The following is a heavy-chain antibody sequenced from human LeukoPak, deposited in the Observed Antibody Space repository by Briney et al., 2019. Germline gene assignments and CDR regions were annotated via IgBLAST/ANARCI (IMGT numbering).Heavy chain of an antibody. V-gene: IGHV3-33*01. CDR3: ATHHSTKGFDY. D-gene: IGHD2-15*01. CDR1: GFTFRSYG. Sequence: GRSLRLSCAASGFTFRSYGMHWVRQAPGKGLDWVAIIWYDGSNKCYADSVKGRFIISKDNSKNTLYLQMNSLRAEDTAVYYCATHHSTKGFDYWGQGTLVTVSS. J-gene: IGHJ4*02. CDR2: IWYDGSNK.